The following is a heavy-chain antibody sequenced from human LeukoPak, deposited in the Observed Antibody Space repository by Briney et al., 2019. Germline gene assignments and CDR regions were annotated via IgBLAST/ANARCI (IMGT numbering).Heavy chain of an antibody. CDR3: ARDGADYGDYGGGQDAFDI. V-gene: IGHV3-33*01. CDR1: GFTFSSYG. CDR2: IWYDGSNK. D-gene: IGHD4-17*01. Sequence: PGGSLRLSCAASGFTFSSYGMHWVRQAPGKGLEWVAVIWYDGSNKYYADSVKGRFTISRDNSKNTLYLQMNSLRAEDTAVYYCARDGADYGDYGGGQDAFDIWGQGTMVTVSP. J-gene: IGHJ3*02.